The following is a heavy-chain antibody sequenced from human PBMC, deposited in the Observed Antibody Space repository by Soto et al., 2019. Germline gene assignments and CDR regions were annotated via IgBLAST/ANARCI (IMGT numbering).Heavy chain of an antibody. Sequence: QVQLQESDPGLVKPSGTLSLTCAVSGDSISSPKWWTWLRQPPGKGLEWIGDLLHGGTTNYNPSLKSRVTLSVDTSQNQFSLNLTSVTAADTAIYYCAYSTGWYRHDVWGQGTSVTVSS. CDR1: GDSISSPKW. J-gene: IGHJ3*01. CDR3: AYSTGWYRHDV. CDR2: LLHGGTT. D-gene: IGHD6-19*01. V-gene: IGHV4-4*02.